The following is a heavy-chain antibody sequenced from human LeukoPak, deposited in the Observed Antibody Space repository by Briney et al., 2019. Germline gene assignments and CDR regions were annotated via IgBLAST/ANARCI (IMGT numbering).Heavy chain of an antibody. CDR2: ISTYNGNT. J-gene: IGHJ4*02. V-gene: IGHV1-18*01. CDR3: ARDPPHSSGPNSPCFEY. D-gene: IGHD6-19*01. Sequence: ASVKVSCKASGYTFSTYGIRWVRQAPGQGLAWMGWISTYNGNTEYAQKFQGRVTMTTDTSTSTAYMELRSLRSDDTAVYYCARDPPHSSGPNSPCFEYWGQGTLVTVSS. CDR1: GYTFSTYG.